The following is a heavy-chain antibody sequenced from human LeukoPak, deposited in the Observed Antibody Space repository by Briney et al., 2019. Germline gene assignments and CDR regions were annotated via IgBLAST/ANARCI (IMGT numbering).Heavy chain of an antibody. Sequence: PSETLSLTCAVSGGSISSGGFSWSWIRQPPGKGLEWIGYIYHSGTTFYNPSLKSRVAISVDTSKKQFSLKLNSVTAADTAVYYCARDRWATRQGFDSWGQGTLVTVSS. CDR3: ARDRWATRQGFDS. CDR1: GGSISSGGFS. V-gene: IGHV4-30-2*01. D-gene: IGHD1-1*01. J-gene: IGHJ4*02. CDR2: IYHSGTT.